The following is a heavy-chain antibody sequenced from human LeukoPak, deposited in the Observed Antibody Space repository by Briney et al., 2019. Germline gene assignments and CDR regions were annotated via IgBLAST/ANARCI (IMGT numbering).Heavy chain of an antibody. V-gene: IGHV3-23*01. CDR2: ISGSGGST. D-gene: IGHD3-22*01. J-gene: IGHJ4*02. CDR3: AKSPYYYDSSGYYQEEGYFDY. CDR1: GFTFSSYW. Sequence: QSGGSLRLSCAASGFTFSSYWMSWVRQAPGKGLEWVSAISGSGGSTYYADSVKGRSTISRDNSKNTLYLQMNSLRAEDTAVYYCAKSPYYYDSSGYYQEEGYFDYWGQGTLVTISS.